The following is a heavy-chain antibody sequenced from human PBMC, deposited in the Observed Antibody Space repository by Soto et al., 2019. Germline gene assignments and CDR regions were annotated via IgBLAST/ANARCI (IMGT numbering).Heavy chain of an antibody. J-gene: IGHJ4*02. CDR3: AKEIAVAVGTPGFGY. CDR1: GFNFDDYS. Sequence: CLTLSSAAAGFNFDDYSMHWVRQIPGKCLEWVSGISWNSDTIGYADSVKDRFTISRDNAENSVYIEMNSQNHEDTGVYYCAKEIAVAVGTPGFGYWGQGTPVTVSS. D-gene: IGHD6-19*01. V-gene: IGHV3-9*01. CDR2: ISWNSDTI.